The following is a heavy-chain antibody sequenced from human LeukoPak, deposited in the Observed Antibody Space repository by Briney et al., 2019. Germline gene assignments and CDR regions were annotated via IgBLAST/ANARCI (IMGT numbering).Heavy chain of an antibody. D-gene: IGHD3-22*01. CDR1: GITLSNYA. Sequence: GGSLRLSCAVSGITLSNYAMSWVRQAPGKGLEWVAGISGSGGGTHYADSVKGRFTISRDNPKNTLYLQMNNLRAGDTAVYFCAKRGVVIRVILVGFHREAYYFDSWGQGALVTVSS. CDR3: AKRGVVIRVILVGFHREAYYFDS. CDR2: ISGSGGGT. J-gene: IGHJ4*02. V-gene: IGHV3-23*01.